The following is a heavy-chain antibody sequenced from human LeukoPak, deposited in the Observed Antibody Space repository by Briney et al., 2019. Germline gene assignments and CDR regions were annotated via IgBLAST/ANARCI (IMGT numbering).Heavy chain of an antibody. V-gene: IGHV1-69*04. Sequence: ASVKVSCKASGGTFSSYAISWVRQAPGQGLEWMERIIPILGIANYAQKFQGRVTITADKSTSTAYMELSSLRSEDTAVYYCARDNTVTTFRFDYWGQGTLVTVSS. D-gene: IGHD4-17*01. CDR3: ARDNTVTTFRFDY. CDR2: IIPILGIA. CDR1: GGTFSSYA. J-gene: IGHJ4*02.